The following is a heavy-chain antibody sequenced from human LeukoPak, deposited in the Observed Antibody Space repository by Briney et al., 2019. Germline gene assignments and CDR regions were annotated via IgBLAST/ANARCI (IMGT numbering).Heavy chain of an antibody. CDR2: IIPIFGTA. Sequence: GASVKVSCKASGYTFTGYYMHWVRQAPGQGLEWMGGIIPIFGTANYAQKFQGRVTITADKSTSTAYMELSSLRSEDTAVYYCARKDQEYSSSWYGLGYWGQGTLVTISS. CDR1: GYTFTGYY. V-gene: IGHV1-69*06. J-gene: IGHJ4*02. CDR3: ARKDQEYSSSWYGLGY. D-gene: IGHD6-13*01.